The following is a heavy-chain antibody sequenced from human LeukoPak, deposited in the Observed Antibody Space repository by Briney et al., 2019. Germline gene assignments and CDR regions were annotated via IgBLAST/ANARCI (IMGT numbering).Heavy chain of an antibody. J-gene: IGHJ5*02. V-gene: IGHV1-46*01. CDR3: ARVDNWNVGWFDP. CDR1: GYTFTSYY. D-gene: IGHD1-20*01. Sequence: ASVKVSCKASGYTFTSYYMHWVRQAPGQGLEWMGIINPSGGSTSYAQKFQGRVTMTRDMSTSTVYMELSSLRSEDTAVYYCARVDNWNVGWFDPWGQGTLVTVSS. CDR2: INPSGGST.